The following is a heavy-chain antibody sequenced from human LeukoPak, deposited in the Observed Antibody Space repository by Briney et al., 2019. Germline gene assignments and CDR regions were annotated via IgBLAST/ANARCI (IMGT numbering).Heavy chain of an antibody. J-gene: IGHJ4*02. V-gene: IGHV3-7*01. CDR3: ARDGIDGFIDF. Sequence: PGGSLRLSCAASGFTFSNYWMSWVRQAPGKGLEWVANIDKDGSKKYYVDSVKGRFTISRDNAKNSLYLRMNSLRVEATAVYYCARDGIDGFIDFWGQGTLVTVSS. CDR1: GFTFSNYW. D-gene: IGHD5-24*01. CDR2: IDKDGSKK.